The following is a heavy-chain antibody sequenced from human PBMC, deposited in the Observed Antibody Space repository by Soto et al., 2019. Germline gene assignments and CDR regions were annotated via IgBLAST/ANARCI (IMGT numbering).Heavy chain of an antibody. J-gene: IGHJ4*02. CDR2: INPSGGST. CDR3: ARAARVGGLDY. Sequence: QVQLVQSGAEVKKPGASVKVSCKASGYTFTRYYMHWVRQAPGQGLEWMGIINPSGGSTSYAQKFQGRVARTRDTSKSLVYMELSSLRSEDTAVFYCARAARVGGLDYWGQGTLVTVSS. V-gene: IGHV1-46*01. CDR1: GYTFTRYY. D-gene: IGHD2-15*01.